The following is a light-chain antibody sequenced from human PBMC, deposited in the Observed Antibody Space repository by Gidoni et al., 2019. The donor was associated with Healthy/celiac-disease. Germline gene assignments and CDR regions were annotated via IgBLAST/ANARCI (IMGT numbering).Light chain of an antibody. V-gene: IGKV3-20*01. CDR2: GAS. J-gene: IGKJ5*01. CDR3: QQYGSSPPIT. Sequence: EIVLTQSPGTLSLSPGERATLSCRASQSGSSSYLAWYQQKPGQAPRLLIYGASSRATGIPDRFSGSGSGTDFTLTISRLEPEDFAVYYCQQYGSSPPITFGQXTRLEIK. CDR1: QSGSSSY.